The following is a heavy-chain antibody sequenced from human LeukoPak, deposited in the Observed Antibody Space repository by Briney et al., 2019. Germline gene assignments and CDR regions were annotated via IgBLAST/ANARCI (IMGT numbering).Heavy chain of an antibody. V-gene: IGHV4-59*01. D-gene: IGHD4-17*01. CDR2: IYNFGSA. Sequence: PSETLSLTCTVSGGSISSYYWNWIRQPPAQGLEWIGYIYNFGSASYNPSLKSRVTISVDTSKKQFSLKLTSVTAADMAVYYCARDDDYGDAFDIWGQGTMVTVSS. CDR1: GGSISSYY. CDR3: ARDDDYGDAFDI. J-gene: IGHJ3*02.